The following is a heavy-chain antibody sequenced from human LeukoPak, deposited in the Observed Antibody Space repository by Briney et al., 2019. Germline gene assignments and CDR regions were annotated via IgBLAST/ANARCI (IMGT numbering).Heavy chain of an antibody. Sequence: GGSLRLSCAASGFTFGSYDMHWVRQAPGKGLEWLSTISCSGGIKYYGDSVKGLFNISRDNSKNTLFMQMNSLRVEDTAVYYCTRDRDDYVDPGSFYMWGQGTMVTVSS. D-gene: IGHD4-17*01. CDR1: GFTFGSYD. CDR3: TRDRDDYVDPGSFYM. V-gene: IGHV3-23*01. CDR2: ISCSGGIK. J-gene: IGHJ3*02.